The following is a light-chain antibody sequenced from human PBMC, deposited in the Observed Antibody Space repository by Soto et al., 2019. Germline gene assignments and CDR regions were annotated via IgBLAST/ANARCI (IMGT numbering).Light chain of an antibody. V-gene: IGKV1-5*03. CDR3: QQYNSYSMYT. J-gene: IGKJ5*01. Sequence: DIQKIPAASTLLTTEGDRVTITCRASQSISSWLAWYQQKPGKAPKLLIYKASSLESGVTSRFSGSGSGTEFTLTISSLQPDDFATYYCQQYNSYSMYTFGQGTRLEIK. CDR1: QSISSW. CDR2: KAS.